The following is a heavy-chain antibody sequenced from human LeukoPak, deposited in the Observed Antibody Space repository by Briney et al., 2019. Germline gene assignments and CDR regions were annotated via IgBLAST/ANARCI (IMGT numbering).Heavy chain of an antibody. V-gene: IGHV4-34*01. D-gene: IGHD3-16*01. CDR2: INHSGST. J-gene: IGHJ4*02. CDR1: GGSFSGYY. Sequence: PSETLSLTCAVYGGSFSGYYWSWIRQPPGKGLEWIGEINHSGSTNYNPSLKSRVTISVDTSKKQFSLKLTSATAADTAVYYCARLMAPLTQYYFDYWGQGILVTVSS. CDR3: ARLMAPLTQYYFDY.